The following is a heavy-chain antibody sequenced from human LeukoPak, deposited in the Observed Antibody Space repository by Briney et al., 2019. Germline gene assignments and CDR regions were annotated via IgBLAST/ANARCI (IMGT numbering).Heavy chain of an antibody. CDR3: AGDSGTYYYGSGSRNWYFDL. Sequence: ASVKVSCKASGYTFTDYYMHGVRQAPGQGLEWMGRINPNSGGTNYAQKFQGRVTMTRDTSIRTVYMELSRLRSDDTAVYYCAGDSGTYYYGSGSRNWYFDLWGRGTLVTVSS. CDR1: GYTFTDYY. CDR2: INPNSGGT. J-gene: IGHJ2*01. D-gene: IGHD3-10*01. V-gene: IGHV1-2*06.